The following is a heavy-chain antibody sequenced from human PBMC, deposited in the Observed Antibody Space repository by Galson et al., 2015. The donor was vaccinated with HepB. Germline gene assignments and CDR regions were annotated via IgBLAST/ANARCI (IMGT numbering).Heavy chain of an antibody. D-gene: IGHD6-19*01. Sequence: SLRLSCAASGFTFSSYSLNWVRQAPGKGLEWVSYISSSSTIYYADSVKGRFTISRDNAMNSLYLQMNSLRAEDTAVYYCARGIALAGYYYYGMDVWGQGTTVTVSS. V-gene: IGHV3-48*04. J-gene: IGHJ6*02. CDR1: GFTFSSYS. CDR2: ISSSSTI. CDR3: ARGIALAGYYYYGMDV.